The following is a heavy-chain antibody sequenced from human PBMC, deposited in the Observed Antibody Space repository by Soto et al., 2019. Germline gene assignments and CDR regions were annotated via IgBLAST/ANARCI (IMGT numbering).Heavy chain of an antibody. V-gene: IGHV1-18*01. J-gene: IGHJ4*02. CDR2: ISAYNRNP. D-gene: IGHD3-16*01. CDR3: AKDHTYYDTPGTNDY. Sequence: QVQLVQAGSEVKKPGASVKVSCKTSGYTFTDYGISWVRQAPGQGLEWVGGISAYNRNPKYTQKLQGRVTMTTDTCTSTAYMELRSLRSEDTAVYYCAKDHTYYDTPGTNDYWGQGPLVIVSS. CDR1: GYTFTDYG.